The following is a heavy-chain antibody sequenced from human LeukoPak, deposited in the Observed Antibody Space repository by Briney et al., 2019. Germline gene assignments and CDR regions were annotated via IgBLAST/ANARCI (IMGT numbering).Heavy chain of an antibody. CDR2: IYTSGST. CDR3: AREPSLRSGYYFDH. J-gene: IGHJ4*02. Sequence: PSQTLSLTCTVSGGSISSGSYYWSWIRQPAGKGLEWIGRIYTSGSTNYNPSLKSRVTISVDTSKNQFSLKLSSVTAADTAVYYCAREPSLRSGYYFDHWGQGTLVTVSS. CDR1: GGSISSGSYY. V-gene: IGHV4-61*02. D-gene: IGHD3-3*01.